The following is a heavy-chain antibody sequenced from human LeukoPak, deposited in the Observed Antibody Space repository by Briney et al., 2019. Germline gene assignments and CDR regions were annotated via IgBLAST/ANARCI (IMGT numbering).Heavy chain of an antibody. V-gene: IGHV4-59*12. CDR2: IYYSGST. CDR1: GGSISSYY. J-gene: IGHJ5*02. CDR3: ARDVGSSWFSIWFDP. Sequence: PSETLSLTCTVSGGSISSYYWSWIRQPPGKGLEWIGYIYYSGSTNYNPSLKSRVTISVDTSKNQFSLKLNSVTAADTAMYYCARDVGSSWFSIWFDPWGQGTLVTVSS. D-gene: IGHD6-13*01.